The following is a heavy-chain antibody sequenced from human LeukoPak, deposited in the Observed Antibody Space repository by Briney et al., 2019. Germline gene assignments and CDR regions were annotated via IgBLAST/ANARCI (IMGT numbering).Heavy chain of an antibody. CDR1: GFVFRNYF. J-gene: IGHJ6*02. CDR2: IKNDGSEK. V-gene: IGHV3-7*01. Sequence: QPGGSLRLSCAASGFVFRNYFMSWVRQAPGKGLEWVASIKNDGSEKYYVDSVRGRYTISRDNTKNSLYLQMSSLRAEDTAVYYCAKGQRDMVASIESFGMDVWGQGTTVTVSS. D-gene: IGHD5-12*01. CDR3: AKGQRDMVASIESFGMDV.